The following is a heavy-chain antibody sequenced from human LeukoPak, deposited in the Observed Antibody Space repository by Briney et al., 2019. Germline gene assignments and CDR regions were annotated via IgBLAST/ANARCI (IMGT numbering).Heavy chain of an antibody. V-gene: IGHV3-74*01. CDR2: INSDGSST. Sequence: PGGSLRLSCAASGFTFSSYWMHWVRQAPGKGLVWVSRINSDGSSTSYADSVKSRFTISRDNAKNTLYLQMNSLRAEDTAVYYCARGEGIVGATAYFQHWGQGTLVTVSS. D-gene: IGHD1-26*01. CDR1: GFTFSSYW. CDR3: ARGEGIVGATAYFQH. J-gene: IGHJ1*01.